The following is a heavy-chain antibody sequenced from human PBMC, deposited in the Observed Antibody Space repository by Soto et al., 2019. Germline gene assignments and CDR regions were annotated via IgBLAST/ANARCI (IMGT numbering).Heavy chain of an antibody. CDR3: ARGPRNGYCTSTSCYIAY. J-gene: IGHJ4*02. CDR2: MNPNSDNT. V-gene: IGHV1-8*01. Sequence: QVQLVQSGADVKKPGASVKVSCKASGYTFIGYDINWVRQATGQGLEWMGWMNPNSDNTGYAQKFQGRVTMTSDTSTGPAYMELSSLTSEDTAVYYCARGPRNGYCTSTSCYIAYWGQGTLVTVSS. CDR1: GYTFIGYD. D-gene: IGHD2-2*02.